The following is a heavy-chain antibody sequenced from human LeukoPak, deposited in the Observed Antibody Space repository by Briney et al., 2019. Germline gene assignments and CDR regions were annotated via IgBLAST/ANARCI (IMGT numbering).Heavy chain of an antibody. CDR3: ARAHSSSWTFDY. Sequence: GASVKVSCKASGYTFTGYYMHWVRRAPGQGLEWMGWINPNSGGTNYAQKFQGRVTMTRDTSISTAYMELSRLRSDDTAVYYCARAHSSSWTFDYWGQGTLVTVSS. V-gene: IGHV1-2*02. J-gene: IGHJ4*02. CDR1: GYTFTGYY. CDR2: INPNSGGT. D-gene: IGHD6-13*01.